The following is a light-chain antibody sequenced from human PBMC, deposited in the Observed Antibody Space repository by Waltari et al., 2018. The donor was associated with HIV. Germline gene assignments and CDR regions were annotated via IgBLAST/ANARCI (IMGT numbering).Light chain of an antibody. J-gene: IGLJ1*01. Sequence: QSALTQPASVSGSPGQSITISCTGTSSNVGSDDLVSWYQQHPGEAPKLIIYALTKRPSGVSKRFSGSKSGNTASLTIAGLQAEDEADYYCCSSPRSGIRYVFGTGTKVTVL. CDR1: SSNVGSDDL. CDR2: ALT. V-gene: IGLV2-23*02. CDR3: CSSPRSGIRYV.